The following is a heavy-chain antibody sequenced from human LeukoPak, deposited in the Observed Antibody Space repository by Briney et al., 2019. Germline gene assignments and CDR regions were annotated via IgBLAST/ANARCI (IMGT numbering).Heavy chain of an antibody. CDR1: GVSNITRMYF. CDR2: IYYSGST. J-gene: IGHJ4*03. Sequence: SETLSLMCFVSGVSNITRMYFSRWIRQPPGKGLEWIGRIYYSGSTYYNPSLNGRLTISVDTSKTQFSLELTSVIAADTAVYYCARHTRRNTTLDYSGPGVPVTVSS. V-gene: IGHV4-39*01. D-gene: IGHD1-14*01. CDR3: ARHTRRNTTLDY.